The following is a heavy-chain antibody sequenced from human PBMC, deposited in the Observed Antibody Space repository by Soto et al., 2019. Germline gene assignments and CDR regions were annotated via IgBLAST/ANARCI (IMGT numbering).Heavy chain of an antibody. J-gene: IGHJ4*02. V-gene: IGHV2-5*02. CDR1: GFSLTTEGVG. Sequence: QITLKESGPTLVKPTQTLTLTCTFSGFSLTTEGVGVGWIRLPPGKALEWLAFIYWDDDKRHSPSLKSRLTITKDTSKNQVVLTMTNMDPVDTATYYCTHTRRSRGVAYYWVWDYWGQGTLVTVSS. D-gene: IGHD2-8*02. CDR3: THTRRSRGVAYYWVWDY. CDR2: IYWDDDK.